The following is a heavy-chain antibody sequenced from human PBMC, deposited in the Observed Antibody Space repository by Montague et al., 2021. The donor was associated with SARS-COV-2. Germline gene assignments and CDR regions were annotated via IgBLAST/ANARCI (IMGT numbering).Heavy chain of an antibody. CDR1: GFTFSSYG. CDR3: ARPFGGSYFGAFDI. J-gene: IGHJ3*02. D-gene: IGHD1-26*01. CDR2: ISYDGNNK. Sequence: SLRLSCAASGFTFSSYGMHWVRQAPGKGLEWVAVISYDGNNKYYSDSAKGRFTISRDNPKNTLSLQMNSLRAEDTAVYYCARPFGGSYFGAFDIWGQGTMVTVSS. V-gene: IGHV3-30*03.